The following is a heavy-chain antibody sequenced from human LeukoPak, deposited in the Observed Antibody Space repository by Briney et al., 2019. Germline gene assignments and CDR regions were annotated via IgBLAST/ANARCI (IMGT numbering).Heavy chain of an antibody. J-gene: IGHJ5*02. Sequence: ASVKVSCKASGYTFTGYYMHWVRQAPGQGLEWMGWINPNSGGTNYAQKFQGRVSMTRDTSISTAYMELRRLRSDDTAVYYCTRDSSSWGSLNYFDPWGQGTLVTVSS. D-gene: IGHD6-13*01. CDR2: INPNSGGT. V-gene: IGHV1-2*02. CDR3: TRDSSSWGSLNYFDP. CDR1: GYTFTGYY.